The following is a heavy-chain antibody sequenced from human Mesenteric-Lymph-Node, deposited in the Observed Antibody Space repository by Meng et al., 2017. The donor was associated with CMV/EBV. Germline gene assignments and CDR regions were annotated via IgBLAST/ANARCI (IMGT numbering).Heavy chain of an antibody. CDR3: ARDTLTYSYGPGWIDP. CDR1: GGSISSSWHY. D-gene: IGHD3-10*01. V-gene: IGHV4-39*02. J-gene: IGHJ5*02. Sequence: QLHLHESGPRPVKPSEPLSLKCTVSGGSISSSWHYWGWIRQPPGKGLEWIGSIFYSGSAHYNPALESRVTISIDKSKNEFFLNLGSVTAADTAMYFCARDTLTYSYGPGWIDPWGQGTLVTVSS. CDR2: IFYSGSA.